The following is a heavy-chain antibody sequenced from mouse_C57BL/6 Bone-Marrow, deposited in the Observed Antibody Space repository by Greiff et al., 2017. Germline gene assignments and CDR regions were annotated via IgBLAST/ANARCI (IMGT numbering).Heavy chain of an antibody. J-gene: IGHJ1*03. CDR3: TIYYDYEGWYFDV. D-gene: IGHD2-4*01. Sequence: EVKVEESGPGLVKPSQSLSLTCSVTGYSITSGYYWYWIRQFPGNKLEWMGYISYDGSNNYNPSLKNRIFITRDTSKNQFFLKLNSVTTEDTATYYGTIYYDYEGWYFDVWGKGTTVTVSS. CDR2: ISYDGSN. V-gene: IGHV3-6*01. CDR1: GYSITSGYY.